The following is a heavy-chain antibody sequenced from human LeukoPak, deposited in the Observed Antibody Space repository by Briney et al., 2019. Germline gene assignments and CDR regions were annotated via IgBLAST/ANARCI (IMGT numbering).Heavy chain of an antibody. CDR1: GFTFSGKA. D-gene: IGHD1-7*01. CDR3: AKDRACGQWNCQGSDY. CDR2: VSDSGDGT. J-gene: IGHJ4*02. V-gene: IGHV3-23*01. Sequence: GGSLRLSVAAPGFTFSGKASYGVGQAPGKGLGGVLGVSDSGDGTHYADSVKGRFTISRDNSKNTLYLQMNNLRAEDTAVYYCAKDRACGQWNCQGSDYWGQGTLVTVSS.